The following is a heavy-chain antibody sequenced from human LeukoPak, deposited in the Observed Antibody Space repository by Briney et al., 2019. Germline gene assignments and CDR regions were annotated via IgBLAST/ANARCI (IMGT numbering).Heavy chain of an antibody. J-gene: IGHJ3*02. Sequence: GGSLRFSCAASGFTFSSYWLHWVRQAPGKGLVWVSRINSDGSSTTYADSVKGRLTISRDNAKNTLYLQMNSLRAEDTAVYYCARDMRGIGAFDIWGQGTMVTVSS. CDR3: ARDMRGIGAFDI. V-gene: IGHV3-74*01. D-gene: IGHD3-16*01. CDR2: INSDGSST. CDR1: GFTFSSYW.